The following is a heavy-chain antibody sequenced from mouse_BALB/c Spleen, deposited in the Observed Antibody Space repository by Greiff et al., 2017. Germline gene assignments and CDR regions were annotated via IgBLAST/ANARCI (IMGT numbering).Heavy chain of an antibody. CDR1: GFSLTSYG. Sequence: VKLQESGPGLVQPSQSLSITCTVSGFSLTSYGVHWVRQSPGKGLEWLGVIWSGGSTDYNAAFISRLSISKDNSKSQVFFKMNSLQANDTAIYYCARGDDYDEDYYAMDYWGQGTSVTVSS. V-gene: IGHV2-2*02. D-gene: IGHD2-4*01. J-gene: IGHJ4*01. CDR3: ARGDDYDEDYYAMDY. CDR2: IWSGGST.